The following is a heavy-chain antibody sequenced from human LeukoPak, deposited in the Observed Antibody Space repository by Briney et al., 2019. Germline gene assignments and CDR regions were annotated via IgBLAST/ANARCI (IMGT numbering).Heavy chain of an antibody. Sequence: GVLRLSCSASGFTLSSYWMHWVRQAPGKGLAWVSRINSDGSSTIYADSVKGRFTISRDNAKNTLYLQTNSLRADDTAVYYSASGAARLGSDYWGQGTLVTVSS. V-gene: IGHV3-74*01. CDR1: GFTLSSYW. D-gene: IGHD6-6*01. CDR3: ASGAARLGSDY. J-gene: IGHJ4*02. CDR2: INSDGSST.